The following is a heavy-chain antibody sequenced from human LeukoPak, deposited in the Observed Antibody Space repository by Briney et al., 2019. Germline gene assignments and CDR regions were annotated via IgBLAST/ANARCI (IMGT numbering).Heavy chain of an antibody. Sequence: GASVKVSCKASGYTFTSYYMHWVRQAPGQGLEWMGTINPSGGSTSYAQKFQGRVTMTGNTSTSTVYMELSSLRSEDTAVYYCARDMSGTLDYWGQGTLVTVSS. V-gene: IGHV1-46*01. CDR2: INPSGGST. CDR1: GYTFTSYY. J-gene: IGHJ4*02. CDR3: ARDMSGTLDY. D-gene: IGHD6-13*01.